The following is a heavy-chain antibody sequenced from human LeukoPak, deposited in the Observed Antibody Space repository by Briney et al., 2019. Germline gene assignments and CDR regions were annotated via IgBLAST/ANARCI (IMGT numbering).Heavy chain of an antibody. Sequence: GGSLRLSCAASGFTFSGSAMHWVRQASGKGLEWVGRIRSKANSYATAYAASVKGRFTISRDDSKNTAYLQMNSLRTEDTAVYYCTSPVYYDSSGYPLDYWGQGTLVTVSS. CDR3: TSPVYYDSSGYPLDY. J-gene: IGHJ4*02. CDR2: IRSKANSYAT. V-gene: IGHV3-73*01. D-gene: IGHD3-22*01. CDR1: GFTFSGSA.